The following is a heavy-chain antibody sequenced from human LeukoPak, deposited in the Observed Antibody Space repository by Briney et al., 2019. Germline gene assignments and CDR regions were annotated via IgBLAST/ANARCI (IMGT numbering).Heavy chain of an antibody. J-gene: IGHJ6*02. D-gene: IGHD5-24*01. Sequence: GGSLRLSCAASGFTFDDYAMHWVRQAPGKGLEWVSLISGGGGSTYYADSVKGRFTISRDNSKNSLYLQMNSLRTEDTALYYCAKVAEMATTYYGVDVWGQGTTVTVSS. CDR3: AKVAEMATTYYGVDV. V-gene: IGHV3-43*02. CDR1: GFTFDDYA. CDR2: ISGGGGST.